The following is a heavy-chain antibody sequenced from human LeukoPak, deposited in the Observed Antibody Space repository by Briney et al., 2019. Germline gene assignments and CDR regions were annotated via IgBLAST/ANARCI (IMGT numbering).Heavy chain of an antibody. D-gene: IGHD1-26*01. CDR2: TSSSSSTI. CDR1: GFTFSSYS. CDR3: VRDTGRWELL. V-gene: IGHV3-48*02. Sequence: GGPLRLSCAASGFTFSSYSMNWGRQAPGKGLEWFSYTSSSSSTIYYADSVKGRFTISRDNAKNSLYLQMNSLRDEDTAVYSCVRDTGRWELLWGQGTLVTVSS. J-gene: IGHJ4*02.